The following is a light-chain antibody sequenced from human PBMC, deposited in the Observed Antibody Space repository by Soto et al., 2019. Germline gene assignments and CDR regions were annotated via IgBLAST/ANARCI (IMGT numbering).Light chain of an antibody. CDR3: SSYTTTDPDV. J-gene: IGLJ1*01. CDR1: SSDVGAYEF. V-gene: IGLV2-14*01. CDR2: EVS. Sequence: QSVLTQPASVSGSPGQSITISCTGTSSDVGAYEFVSWYQQHPGKAPKYFIYEVSNRPSGVSDRFSGSKSGTTASLTISGLQAEDEADYYCSSYTTTDPDVFGTGTKVTVL.